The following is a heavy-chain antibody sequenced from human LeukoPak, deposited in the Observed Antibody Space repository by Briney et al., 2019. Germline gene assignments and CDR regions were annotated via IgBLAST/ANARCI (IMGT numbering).Heavy chain of an antibody. V-gene: IGHV3-23*01. CDR3: AKHTRYFDWLPRGSNYYGMDV. CDR2: ISGSGGST. J-gene: IGHJ6*02. Sequence: GGSLRLSCAASGFTFSSYAMSWVRQAPGKGLEWVSAISGSGGSTYYADSVKGRFTISRDNSKNTLYLQMNSLRAEDTAVYYCAKHTRYFDWLPRGSNYYGMDVWGQGTTVTVSS. CDR1: GFTFSSYA. D-gene: IGHD3-9*01.